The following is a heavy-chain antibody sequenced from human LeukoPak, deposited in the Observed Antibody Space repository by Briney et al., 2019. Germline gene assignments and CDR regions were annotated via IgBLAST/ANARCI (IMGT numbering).Heavy chain of an antibody. CDR1: GYTLIGYY. CDR3: ASTYYDVLTGYYVLNY. CDR2: INPKSGGT. J-gene: IGHJ4*02. D-gene: IGHD3-9*01. Sequence: GASVKVSCEVSGYTLIGYYVHWVRQVPGQGLEWMGWINPKSGGTQYAQIFEGRATMTSGTSISTSYMELSRLRSDDTAVYYCASTYYDVLTGYYVLNYWGQGTLVTVSS. V-gene: IGHV1-2*02.